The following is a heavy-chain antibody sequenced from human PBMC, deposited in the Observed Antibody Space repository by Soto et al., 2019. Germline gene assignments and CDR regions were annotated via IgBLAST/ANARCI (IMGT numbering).Heavy chain of an antibody. V-gene: IGHV3-9*01. D-gene: IGHD6-19*01. CDR3: AKDGGYSSGRYGA. CDR1: GFTFDDYA. CDR2: ISWNSGSI. J-gene: IGHJ5*02. Sequence: EVQLVESGGGLVQPGRSLRLSCAASGFTFDDYAMHWVRQAPGKGLEWGSGISWNSGSIGYADSVKGRFTISRDNAKNSLYLQMNSLRAEDTALYYCAKDGGYSSGRYGAWGQGTLVTVSS.